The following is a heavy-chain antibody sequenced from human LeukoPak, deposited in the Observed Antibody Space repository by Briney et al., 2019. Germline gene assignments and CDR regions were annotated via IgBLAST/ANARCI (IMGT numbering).Heavy chain of an antibody. D-gene: IGHD2-8*01. CDR1: GYTFTSYD. J-gene: IGHJ6*02. Sequence: GASVKVSCTASGYTFTSYDINWVRQATGQGLEWMGWMNPNSGNTGYAQKFQGRVTMTRNTSISTAYMELSSLRSEDTAVYYCARILVYAYYYYYGMDVWGQGTTVTVSS. CDR2: MNPNSGNT. CDR3: ARILVYAYYYYYGMDV. V-gene: IGHV1-8*01.